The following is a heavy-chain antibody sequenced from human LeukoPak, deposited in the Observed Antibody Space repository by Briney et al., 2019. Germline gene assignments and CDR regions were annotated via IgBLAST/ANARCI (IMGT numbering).Heavy chain of an antibody. CDR2: IFDSGST. V-gene: IGHV4-30-2*01. CDR3: ARAYSFGSANV. J-gene: IGHJ3*01. D-gene: IGHD5-18*01. Sequence: SQTLSLTCAVSGGSISSGGYSWSWIRQPPGKGLEWIGYIFDSGSTYYSPSLESRVVISVDTSKNQFSLSLTSVTAADTAVYYCARAYSFGSANVWGQGTMVTVSS. CDR1: GGSISSGGYS.